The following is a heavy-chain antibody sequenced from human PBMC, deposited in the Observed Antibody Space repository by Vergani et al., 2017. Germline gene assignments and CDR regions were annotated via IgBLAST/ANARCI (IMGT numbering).Heavy chain of an antibody. J-gene: IGHJ4*02. CDR2: ISDSADNT. Sequence: EVQLLESGGGLVQPGGSLRLSCAASGFTFSSYAMSWVRQAPGKGLEWVSSISDSADNTYYADSVKGRFTISRHISKNTLYLHMNSLRAEDTAVYYCARDNYRHPGAVDYWGQGTLVTVSS. CDR3: ARDNYRHPGAVDY. CDR1: GFTFSSYA. D-gene: IGHD3-16*02. V-gene: IGHV3-23*01.